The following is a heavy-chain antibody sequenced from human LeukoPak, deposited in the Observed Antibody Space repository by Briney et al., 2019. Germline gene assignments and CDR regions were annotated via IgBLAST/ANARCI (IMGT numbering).Heavy chain of an antibody. CDR2: IYYSGGT. CDR3: ARHYRGVITYFDY. Sequence: SETLSLTCTVSGGSISSYYWSWIRQPPGKGLEWIGYIYYSGGTNYNPSLKSRVTISVDTSKNQFSLKLSSVTAADTAVYYCARHYRGVITYFDYWGQGTLVTVSS. V-gene: IGHV4-59*08. CDR1: GGSISSYY. D-gene: IGHD3-10*01. J-gene: IGHJ4*02.